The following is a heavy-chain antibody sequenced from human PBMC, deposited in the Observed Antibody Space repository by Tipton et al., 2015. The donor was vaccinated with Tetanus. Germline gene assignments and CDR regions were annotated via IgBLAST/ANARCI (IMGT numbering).Heavy chain of an antibody. V-gene: IGHV3-7*01. J-gene: IGHJ4*02. D-gene: IGHD1-1*01. CDR3: ARDGMIGTSDY. CDR2: MKPDGSEG. Sequence: SLRLSCAASGFTFSSWWMNWVRQTPGKGLEWVANMKPDGSEGYYVAPARGRFTISRDNAKNSLYLQMNSLRAEDTAVYYCARDGMIGTSDYWGQGTLVTVSS. CDR1: GFTFSSWW.